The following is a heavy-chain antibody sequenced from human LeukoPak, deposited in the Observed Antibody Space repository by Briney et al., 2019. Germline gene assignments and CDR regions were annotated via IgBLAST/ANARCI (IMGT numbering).Heavy chain of an antibody. J-gene: IGHJ4*02. CDR3: AGDGYNSY. CDR1: GFTFSSYA. V-gene: IGHV3-30*04. D-gene: IGHD5-24*01. CDR2: ISSDGSNK. Sequence: PGRSLRLSCAASGFTFSSYAMHWVRQAPGKGLEWVALISSDGSNKYYADSVKGRFTISRDNSKNTLYLQMNSLRAEDTAVYYCAGDGYNSYWGQGTLVTVSS.